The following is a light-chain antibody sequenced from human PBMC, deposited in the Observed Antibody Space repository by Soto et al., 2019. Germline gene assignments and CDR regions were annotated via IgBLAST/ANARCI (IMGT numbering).Light chain of an antibody. CDR3: QQYGISVT. Sequence: EIVLTQSPGTLSLSPGEGATLSCRASQSISGNYLAWYQQKPGQAPRLLIYGASNRATGIPERFSGSGSGTDFTLTISRLEPQDSSIYYCQQYGISVTFGQGTRLEIK. CDR1: QSISGNY. J-gene: IGKJ5*01. CDR2: GAS. V-gene: IGKV3-20*01.